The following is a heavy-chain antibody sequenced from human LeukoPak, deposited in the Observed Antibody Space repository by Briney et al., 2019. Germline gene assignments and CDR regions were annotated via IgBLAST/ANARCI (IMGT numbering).Heavy chain of an antibody. J-gene: IGHJ4*02. V-gene: IGHV4-59*01. D-gene: IGHD3-3*01. CDR3: ARDRGDYYFDY. CDR2: IYYPGRT. Sequence: SETLSLTCTVSGGSINSYYWSWIRQPPGKGLEWIGYIYYPGRTNYNPSLKSRLTISVDTSKNQCSLKLTSVTAADTAVYYCARDRGDYYFDYWGQGTLVTVSS. CDR1: GGSINSYY.